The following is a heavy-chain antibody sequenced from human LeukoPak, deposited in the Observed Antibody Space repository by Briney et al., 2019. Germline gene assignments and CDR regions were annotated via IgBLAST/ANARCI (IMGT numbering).Heavy chain of an antibody. Sequence: GGSLRLSCAASGFTFSNYWMAWVRQAPGKGPEWVANINLDGSQKYYVDSVKGRFTISRDNSKNTLYLQMNSLRAEDTAIYYCANEAAVVRYYFDYWGQGTLVAVSS. CDR2: INLDGSQK. D-gene: IGHD5-18*01. CDR1: GFTFSNYW. V-gene: IGHV3-7*03. J-gene: IGHJ4*02. CDR3: ANEAAVVRYYFDY.